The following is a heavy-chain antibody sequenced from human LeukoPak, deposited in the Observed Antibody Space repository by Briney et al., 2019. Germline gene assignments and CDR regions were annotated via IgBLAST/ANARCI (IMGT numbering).Heavy chain of an antibody. V-gene: IGHV3-74*01. CDR3: ARRQGGDYDILTGYSRIWYFDY. J-gene: IGHJ4*02. CDR2: INSDGSST. D-gene: IGHD3-9*01. Sequence: PGGSLRLSCAASGFTFSSYWMHWVRQAPGKGLVWVSRINSDGSSTTYADSVKGRFTISRDNAKDSLYLQMNSLSDEDTAVYYCARRQGGDYDILTGYSRIWYFDYWGQGTLVTVSS. CDR1: GFTFSSYW.